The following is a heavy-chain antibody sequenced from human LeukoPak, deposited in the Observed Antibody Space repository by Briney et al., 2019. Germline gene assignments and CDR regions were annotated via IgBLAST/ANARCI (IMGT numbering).Heavy chain of an antibody. Sequence: SETLALTCTVSGGSISSHYWSWIRQPPGKRLEWIGYIYYSGRTNYNPSLKSRVTISVDTSKNQFSLKLSSVTAADTAVYYCARAFWSGYGGPNDAFDIWGQGTMVTVSS. V-gene: IGHV4-59*11. CDR3: ARAFWSGYGGPNDAFDI. CDR1: GGSISSHY. CDR2: IYYSGRT. J-gene: IGHJ3*02. D-gene: IGHD3-3*01.